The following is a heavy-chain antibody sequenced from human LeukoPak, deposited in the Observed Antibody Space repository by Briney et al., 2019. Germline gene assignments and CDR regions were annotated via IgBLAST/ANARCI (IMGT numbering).Heavy chain of an antibody. D-gene: IGHD1-26*01. CDR3: AGALLGATTTGFDY. CDR1: GGSLSGYS. Sequence: SETLSLTCAVTGGSLSGYSWCWIREPPGKGLEWIGEINHSGHTNYNPSLKSRVTISVDTSKNQFSLKLSSVTAADTAVYYCAGALLGATTTGFDYWGQGTLVTVSS. CDR2: INHSGHT. J-gene: IGHJ4*02. V-gene: IGHV4-34*01.